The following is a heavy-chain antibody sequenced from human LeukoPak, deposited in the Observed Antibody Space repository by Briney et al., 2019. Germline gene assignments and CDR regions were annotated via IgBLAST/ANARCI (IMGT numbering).Heavy chain of an antibody. D-gene: IGHD2-2*01. J-gene: IGHJ6*03. CDR1: GGTFSSYA. Sequence: PAASVKVSCKASGGTFSSYAISWVRQAPGQGLEWMGGIIPIFGTANYAQKFQGRVTITTDESTSTAYMELSSLRSEDTDVYYCARDTIVVVPAAIENYYYYMDAWGKGTTVTVSS. V-gene: IGHV1-69*05. CDR3: ARDTIVVVPAAIENYYYYMDA. CDR2: IIPIFGTA.